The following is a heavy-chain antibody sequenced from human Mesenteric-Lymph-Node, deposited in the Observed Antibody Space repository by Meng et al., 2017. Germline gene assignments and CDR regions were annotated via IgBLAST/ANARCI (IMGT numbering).Heavy chain of an antibody. CDR1: GFTFSSYA. J-gene: IGHJ4*02. CDR3: ARHISVPGTRGFDF. CDR2: MYQSGTT. D-gene: IGHD6-19*01. V-gene: IGHV4-34*01. Sequence: ESLKLSCAASGFTFSSYAMSWVRQPPGQGLEWIGEMYQSGTTNYNPSLKSRVTILLDTSKNQLSLELTSVTAADTAIYYCARHISVPGTRGFDFWGLGTLVTVPQ.